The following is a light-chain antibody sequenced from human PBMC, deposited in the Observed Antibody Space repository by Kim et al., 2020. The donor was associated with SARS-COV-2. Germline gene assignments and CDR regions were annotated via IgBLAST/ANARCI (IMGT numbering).Light chain of an antibody. CDR2: AAS. J-gene: IGKJ1*01. V-gene: IGKV1-39*01. CDR3: QQSYSTPRT. CDR1: QSISSY. Sequence: DIQMTHSPSSLSASVGDRVTITCRASQSISSYLNWYQQKPGKAPKLLIYAASSLQSGVPSRFSGSGSGTDFTLTISSLQPEDFATYYCQQSYSTPRTFRQGTKVDIK.